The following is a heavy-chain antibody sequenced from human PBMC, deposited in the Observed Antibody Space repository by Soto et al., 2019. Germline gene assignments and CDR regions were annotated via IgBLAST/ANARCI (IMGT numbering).Heavy chain of an antibody. V-gene: IGHV3-23*01. CDR1: GFTFSSYA. CDR2: ISGSGGST. CDR3: ARRGSGSYYDY. D-gene: IGHD1-26*01. Sequence: EVQLLESGGGLVQPGGSLRLSCAASGFTFSSYAMRWVRQAPGKGLEWVSAISGSGGSTYYADSVKGRFTISRDNSKNTLYLQMGSLRAGDTAVYYCARRGSGSYYDYWGQGTLVTVAS. J-gene: IGHJ4*02.